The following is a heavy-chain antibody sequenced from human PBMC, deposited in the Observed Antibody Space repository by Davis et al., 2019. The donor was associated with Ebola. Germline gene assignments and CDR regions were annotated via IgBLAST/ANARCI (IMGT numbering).Heavy chain of an antibody. D-gene: IGHD5-18*01. Sequence: GGSLRLSCAASGFTFSSYAMHWVRQAPGKGLEWVVVISYDGSNKYYADSVKGRFTISRDNSKNTLYLQMNSLRAEDTAVYYCARDRWIQLWPRPLYYYYYGMDVWGQGTTVTVSS. J-gene: IGHJ6*02. CDR2: ISYDGSNK. CDR1: GFTFSSYA. V-gene: IGHV3-30-3*01. CDR3: ARDRWIQLWPRPLYYYYYGMDV.